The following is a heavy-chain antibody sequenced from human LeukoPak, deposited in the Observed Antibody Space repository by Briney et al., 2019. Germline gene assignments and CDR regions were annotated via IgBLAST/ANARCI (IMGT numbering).Heavy chain of an antibody. D-gene: IGHD1-26*01. CDR3: ASSIVGFTWLALDI. CDR1: GGSLTSSSYY. Sequence: SETLSLTCSVSGGSLTSSSYYWGWIRQPPGKGLEWIGSIYYSGSTYYNPSLKSRVTISVDTSKNQFSLKLSSVTAADRGVYYCASSIVGFTWLALDIWGQGTMVTVSS. J-gene: IGHJ3*02. CDR2: IYYSGST. V-gene: IGHV4-39*07.